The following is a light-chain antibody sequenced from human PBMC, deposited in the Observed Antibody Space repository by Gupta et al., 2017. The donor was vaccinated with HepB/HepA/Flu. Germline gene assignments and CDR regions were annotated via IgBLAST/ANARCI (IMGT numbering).Light chain of an antibody. CDR3: QQSYSTSCS. Sequence: DIQMTQSPSSLSASVGDRVTITCRASQSISSYLNWYQQKPGKAPKLLIYAASSLQSGVPSRFSGSGSGTDFTLTISSLQPEDFATYYCQQSYSTSCSFGQATKLEIK. V-gene: IGKV1-39*01. CDR1: QSISSY. CDR2: AAS. J-gene: IGKJ2*04.